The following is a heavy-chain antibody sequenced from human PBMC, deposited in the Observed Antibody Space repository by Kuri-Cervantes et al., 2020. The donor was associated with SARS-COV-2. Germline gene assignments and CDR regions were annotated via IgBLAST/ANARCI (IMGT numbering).Heavy chain of an antibody. V-gene: IGHV4-61*01. CDR1: GDSVNSINYY. Sequence: ESLKISCTVTGDSVNSINYYWTWIRQPPGKGLEWIGYIYYNGDTNYNPSLKSRVTISIDTSKNQLSLKLTSVTAADTAVYYCARDQRRYRANDAPYDFWGQGTLVTVYS. CDR2: IYYNGDT. D-gene: IGHD1-26*01. CDR3: ARDQRRYRANDAPYDF. J-gene: IGHJ4*02.